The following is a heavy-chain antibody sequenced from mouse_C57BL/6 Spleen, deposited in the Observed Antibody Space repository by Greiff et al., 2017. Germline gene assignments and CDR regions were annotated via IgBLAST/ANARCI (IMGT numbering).Heavy chain of an antibody. J-gene: IGHJ4*01. Sequence: QVQLKESDAELVKPGASVKISCKVSGYTFTDHTIHWMKQRPEQGLEWIGYIYPRDGSTKYNEKFKGKATLTADKSSSTAYMQLNSLTSEDSAVYFCARGDYDYDGNYYAMDYWGQGTSVTVSS. V-gene: IGHV1-78*01. CDR1: GYTFTDHT. CDR3: ARGDYDYDGNYYAMDY. CDR2: IYPRDGST. D-gene: IGHD2-4*01.